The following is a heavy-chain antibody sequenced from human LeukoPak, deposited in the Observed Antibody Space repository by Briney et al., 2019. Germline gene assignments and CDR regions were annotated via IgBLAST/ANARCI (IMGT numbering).Heavy chain of an antibody. V-gene: IGHV4-30-4*08. CDR1: GGSISSGDYY. J-gene: IGHJ6*03. CDR2: IYYSGST. CDR3: ARHGERGYYYYMDV. D-gene: IGHD1-26*01. Sequence: SQTLSLTCTVSGGSISSGDYYWSWIRQPPGKGLEWIGYIYYSGSTYYNPSLTSRLSISVDTSKNQFSLKLSSVTAADTAVYYCARHGERGYYYYMDVWGKGTTVTVSS.